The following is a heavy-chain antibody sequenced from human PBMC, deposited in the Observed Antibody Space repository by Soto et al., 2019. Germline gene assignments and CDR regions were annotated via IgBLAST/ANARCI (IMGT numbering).Heavy chain of an antibody. V-gene: IGHV3-23*01. Sequence: GGSLRLSCAASGFTFSSYAMSWVRQAPGKGLEWVSAISGSGGSTYYADSVKGRFTISRDNSKNTLYLQMNSLRAEDTVVYYCAKSPPTYDSSGYYPFDYWGQGTLVTVSS. J-gene: IGHJ4*02. CDR1: GFTFSSYA. CDR3: AKSPPTYDSSGYYPFDY. CDR2: ISGSGGST. D-gene: IGHD3-22*01.